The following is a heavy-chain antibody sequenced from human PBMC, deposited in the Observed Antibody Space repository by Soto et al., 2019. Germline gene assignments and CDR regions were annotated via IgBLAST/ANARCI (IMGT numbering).Heavy chain of an antibody. J-gene: IGHJ4*02. D-gene: IGHD2-8*01. V-gene: IGHV3-30-3*01. Sequence: AGSLRLSCAASGFTFSRYAMHWVRQAPGEGLEWVAVISRDGSSKYYGDSVKGRFTASRDNSNNTLYLSMTSLRPDDTAVFYCARSRNGAVPDSINFWGQGTLVTVSS. CDR2: ISRDGSSK. CDR3: ARSRNGAVPDSINF. CDR1: GFTFSRYA.